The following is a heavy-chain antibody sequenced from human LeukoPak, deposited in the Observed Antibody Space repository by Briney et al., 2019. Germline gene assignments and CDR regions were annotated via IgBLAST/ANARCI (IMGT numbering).Heavy chain of an antibody. CDR1: GGSISSGDYY. V-gene: IGHV4-30-4*01. CDR2: IYYSGST. D-gene: IGHD3-3*01. CDR3: ARGPLYYDFWSGYFYYFDH. Sequence: PSETLSLTCTVSGGSISSGDYYWSWIRQPPGKGLEWIGYIYYSGSTYYNPSLKSRVTISVDTSKNQFSLKLSSVTAADTAVYCCARGPLYYDFWSGYFYYFDHWGQGTLVTVSS. J-gene: IGHJ4*02.